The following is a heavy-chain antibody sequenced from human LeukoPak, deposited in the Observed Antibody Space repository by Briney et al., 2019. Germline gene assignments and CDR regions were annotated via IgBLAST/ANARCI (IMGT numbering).Heavy chain of an antibody. V-gene: IGHV1-24*01. Sequence: ASVKVSCKVSGYTLTELSMHWVRQAPGKGLEWMGGFDPEDGETIYAQKFQGRVTMTEDTSTDTAYMELSSLRSEDTAVYYCARGDGYNFPSRFDYWGQGTLVTVSS. J-gene: IGHJ4*02. CDR1: GYTLTELS. D-gene: IGHD5-24*01. CDR3: ARGDGYNFPSRFDY. CDR2: FDPEDGET.